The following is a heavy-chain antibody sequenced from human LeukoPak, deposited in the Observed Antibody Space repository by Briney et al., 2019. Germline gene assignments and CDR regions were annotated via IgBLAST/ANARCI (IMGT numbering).Heavy chain of an antibody. Sequence: SGPALVKPTQTLTLTCTFSGFSLNTSGMCVSWIRQPPGKALEWLARIDWDDDKYYSTSLKTRLTISKDTSKNQVVLTMTNMDPVDTATYYCARCTPNRYFGPRFDPWGQGTLVTVSS. D-gene: IGHD3-9*01. V-gene: IGHV2-70*11. CDR2: IDWDDDK. CDR1: GFSLNTSGMC. CDR3: ARCTPNRYFGPRFDP. J-gene: IGHJ5*02.